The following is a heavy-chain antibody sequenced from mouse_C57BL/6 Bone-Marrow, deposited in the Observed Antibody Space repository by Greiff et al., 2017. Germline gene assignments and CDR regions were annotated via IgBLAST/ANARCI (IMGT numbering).Heavy chain of an antibody. J-gene: IGHJ4*01. V-gene: IGHV1-81*01. D-gene: IGHD1-1*01. CDR3: ARSRATVVEDAMDY. CDR1: GYTFTSYG. Sequence: VQGVESGAELARPGASVKLSCKASGYTFTSYGISWVKQRTVQGLEWIGEIYPRSGNTYYNEKFKGKATLTADKSSSTAYMELRSLTSEDSAVYFCARSRATVVEDAMDYWGQGTSVTVSS. CDR2: IYPRSGNT.